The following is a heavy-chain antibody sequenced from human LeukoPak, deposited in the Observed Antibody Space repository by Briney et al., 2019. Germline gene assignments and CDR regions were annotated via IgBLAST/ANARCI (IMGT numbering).Heavy chain of an antibody. D-gene: IGHD1-14*01. Sequence: PGGSLRLSFAASGFTFSSYSMNWVRQAPGKGLEWVTSISSSSSYIYYADSVKGRFTISRDNAKNSLYLLMNSLRAEDTAVYYCARDLSTTSYYYYGMDVWGQGTTVTVSS. V-gene: IGHV3-21*01. CDR2: ISSSSSYI. CDR1: GFTFSSYS. CDR3: ARDLSTTSYYYYGMDV. J-gene: IGHJ6*02.